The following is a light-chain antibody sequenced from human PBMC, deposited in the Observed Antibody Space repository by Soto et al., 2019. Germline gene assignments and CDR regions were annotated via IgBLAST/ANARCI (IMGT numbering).Light chain of an antibody. Sequence: QSALTQPASVSGSPGQSITISCTGTSRDVGGYNYVSWYQQHPGKAPKLMIYDVSNRPSGVSNRFSGSKSGNTASLTISGLQAEDEADYYCSSYTSSILFGGETKLTVL. J-gene: IGLJ2*01. V-gene: IGLV2-14*01. CDR1: SRDVGGYNY. CDR3: SSYTSSIL. CDR2: DVS.